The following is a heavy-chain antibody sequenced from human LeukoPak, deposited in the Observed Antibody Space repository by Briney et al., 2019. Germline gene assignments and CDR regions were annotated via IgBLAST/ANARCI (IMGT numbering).Heavy chain of an antibody. CDR2: ISAYNGNT. D-gene: IGHD3-10*01. CDR1: GYTFTSYG. V-gene: IGHV1-18*01. Sequence: ASVKVFCKASGYTFTSYGISWVRQAPGQGLEWMGWISAYNGNTNYAQKLQGRVTMTRDTSTSTVYMELSSLRSEDTAVYYCARGPSITMVRGGQWYYYMDVWGKGTTVTISS. CDR3: ARGPSITMVRGGQWYYYMDV. J-gene: IGHJ6*03.